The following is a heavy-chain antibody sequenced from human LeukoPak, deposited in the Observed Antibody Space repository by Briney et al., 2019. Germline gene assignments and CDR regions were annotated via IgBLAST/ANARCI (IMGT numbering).Heavy chain of an antibody. V-gene: IGHV1-69*13. CDR1: GGTFSSYA. J-gene: IGHJ4*02. D-gene: IGHD1-26*01. CDR2: IIPIFGTA. CDR3: ARSPSGSYSFGIFDY. Sequence: GASVKVSCKASGGTFSSYAISWVRQAPGQGLEWMGGIIPIFGTANYAQKFQGRVTITADESTSTAYMELSGLRSEDTAVYYCARSPSGSYSFGIFDYWGQGTLVTVSS.